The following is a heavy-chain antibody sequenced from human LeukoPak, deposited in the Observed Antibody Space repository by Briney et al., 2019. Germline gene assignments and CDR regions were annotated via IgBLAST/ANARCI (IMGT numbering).Heavy chain of an antibody. Sequence: PSETLSLTCAVYGGSFSGYYWSWIRQPPGKGLEWIGEINHSGSTNYNPSLKSRVTISVDTSKNQFSLKLSSVTAADTAVYYCASWGAARRFHYWGQGTLVTVSS. CDR3: ASWGAARRFHY. CDR2: INHSGST. CDR1: GGSFSGYY. J-gene: IGHJ4*02. D-gene: IGHD6-6*01. V-gene: IGHV4-34*01.